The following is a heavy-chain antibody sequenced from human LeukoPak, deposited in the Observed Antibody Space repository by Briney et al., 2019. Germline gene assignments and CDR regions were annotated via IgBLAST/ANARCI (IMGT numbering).Heavy chain of an antibody. V-gene: IGHV1-69*13. CDR2: IFPIFGTT. Sequence: GASVKVSCKASGGTFSSYAISWLRQAPGQGLEWMGGIFPIFGTTNYAQKLQGRVTITADESTISVYMELSSLRAEDTAVYYCARRMVYLYYYYMDVWGKGTTVTVSS. D-gene: IGHD2-8*01. CDR3: ARRMVYLYYYYMDV. J-gene: IGHJ6*03. CDR1: GGTFSSYA.